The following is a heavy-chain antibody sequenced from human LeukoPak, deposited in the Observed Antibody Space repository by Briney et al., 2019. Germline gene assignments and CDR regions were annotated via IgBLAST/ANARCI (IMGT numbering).Heavy chain of an antibody. D-gene: IGHD2-15*01. CDR2: INSDGTTT. CDR3: ARVGSGGNCN. J-gene: IGHJ4*02. CDR1: GFTFSSYW. V-gene: IGHV3-74*01. Sequence: GGSLRLSCAASGFTFSSYWMDWVRQPPGKGPVWVSRINSDGTTTTYADSVKGRFTVSRDNAKNTLYLQMNSLRAEDTAVYYCARVGSGGNCNWGQGTLVTVSS.